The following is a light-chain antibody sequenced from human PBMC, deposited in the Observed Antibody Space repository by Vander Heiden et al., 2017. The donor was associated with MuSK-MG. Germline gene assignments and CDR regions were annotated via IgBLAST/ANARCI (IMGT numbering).Light chain of an antibody. CDR2: GAS. V-gene: IGKV3-15*01. CDR1: HSISIK. Sequence: DIVMTQSPATLSVSPVATATLSCRGSHSISIKAAWHQQNPGQARRLLIYGASTTATGTPARFSGSGSGTEFTLTSSSLHSEDFAVYYCQRYNNWAVTFGQGTKVEIK. CDR3: QRYNNWAVT. J-gene: IGKJ1*01.